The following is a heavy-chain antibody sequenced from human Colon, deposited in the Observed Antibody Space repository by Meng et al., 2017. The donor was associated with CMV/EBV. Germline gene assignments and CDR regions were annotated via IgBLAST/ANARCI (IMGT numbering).Heavy chain of an antibody. CDR1: VGFISGSSYY. D-gene: IGHD5-18*01. Sequence: QRRLKESGPGLVKASETLSLTCTGSVGFISGSSYYWGWIRQPPGKGLEWIGRIYPSGFPKYKPSLESRVTMSADTSKNQISLKLTSVTAADTAVYYCARAQYTYGYWIFDYWGQGTLVTVSS. CDR2: IYPSGFP. V-gene: IGHV4-61*05. CDR3: ARAQYTYGYWIFDY. J-gene: IGHJ4*02.